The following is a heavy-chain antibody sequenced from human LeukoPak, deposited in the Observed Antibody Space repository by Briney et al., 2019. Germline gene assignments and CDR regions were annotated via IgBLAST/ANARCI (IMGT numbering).Heavy chain of an antibody. CDR3: ARTDYYYDEEWY. D-gene: IGHD3-22*01. CDR1: GYSISSGYY. CDR2: IYYSGST. Sequence: SETLSLTCTVSGYSISSGYYWGWIRQAPGKGLEWIGYIYYSGSTNYNPSLKSRVTISVDTSKNQFSQKLSSVTAADTAVYYCARTDYYYDEEWYWGQGTLVTVSS. V-gene: IGHV4-38-2*02. J-gene: IGHJ4*02.